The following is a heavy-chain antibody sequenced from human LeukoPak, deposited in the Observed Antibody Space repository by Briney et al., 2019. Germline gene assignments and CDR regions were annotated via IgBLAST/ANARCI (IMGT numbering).Heavy chain of an antibody. CDR2: ISAYNGNT. V-gene: IGHV1-18*01. J-gene: IGHJ4*02. CDR1: GYTVTSYG. Sequence: ASVKVSYKASGYTVTSYGISWVRQAPGQGLEWMGWISAYNGNTNYAQKLQGRVTMTTDTSTSTAYMELRSLRSDDTAVYYCARDRGLEQLFDYWGQGTLVTVSS. CDR3: ARDRGLEQLFDY. D-gene: IGHD6-13*01.